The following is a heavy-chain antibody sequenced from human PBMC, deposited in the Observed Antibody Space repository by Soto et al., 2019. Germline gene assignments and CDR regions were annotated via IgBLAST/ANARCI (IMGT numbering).Heavy chain of an antibody. V-gene: IGHV4-4*07. CDR3: ARDREAGYNFYYGMDV. D-gene: IGHD6-19*01. CDR2: IYTSASI. J-gene: IGHJ6*02. Sequence: SETLSLTCSDSGADINTYSWTWIQQPAGKGLEWIGRIYTSASINYNPSLRGRVTLSVDTSTNQVSLKLASVTAADTAVYYCARDREAGYNFYYGMDVWGQGATVTVSS. CDR1: GADINTYS.